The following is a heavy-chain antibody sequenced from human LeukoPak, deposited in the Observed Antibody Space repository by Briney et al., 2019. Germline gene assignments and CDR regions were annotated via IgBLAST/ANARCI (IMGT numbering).Heavy chain of an antibody. Sequence: GGSLRLSCAASGFTFSSYSMNWVRQAPGKGLEWVSSISSSSSYIYYADSVKGRFTISRDNAKNSLYLQMNSLRAEDTAVYYCARDDFSDYSTPDYWGQGTLVTVSS. CDR3: ARDDFSDYSTPDY. CDR2: ISSSSSYI. CDR1: GFTFSSYS. V-gene: IGHV3-21*01. D-gene: IGHD3-16*01. J-gene: IGHJ4*02.